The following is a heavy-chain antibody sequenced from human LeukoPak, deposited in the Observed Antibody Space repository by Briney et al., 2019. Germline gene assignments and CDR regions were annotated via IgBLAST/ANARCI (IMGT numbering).Heavy chain of an antibody. CDR2: IYSGGST. J-gene: IGHJ4*02. CDR3: ARDHHDILTGYFYYFDY. Sequence: GGSLRLSCAASGFTVSSNYMSWVRQAPGKGLEWVSVIYSGGSTYYADSVKGRFTISRDNSKNTLCLQMNSLRAEDTAVYYCARDHHDILTGYFYYFDYWGQGTLVTVSS. CDR1: GFTVSSNY. V-gene: IGHV3-66*01. D-gene: IGHD3-9*01.